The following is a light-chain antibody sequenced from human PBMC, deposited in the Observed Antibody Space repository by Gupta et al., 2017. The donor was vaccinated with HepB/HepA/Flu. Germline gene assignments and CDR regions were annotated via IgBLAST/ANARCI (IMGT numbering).Light chain of an antibody. CDR3: HQYGTSPWT. Sequence: DSVLTQSPGTRSLSPGERATRSCRASQSISSSYLAWFQQTPGQAPRLLIYGASSRAAGVPDRFSGSGYGRDFSLTISRLEPEDFAVYFCHQYGTSPWTFGQGTKVEI. J-gene: IGKJ1*01. V-gene: IGKV3-20*01. CDR2: GAS. CDR1: QSISSSY.